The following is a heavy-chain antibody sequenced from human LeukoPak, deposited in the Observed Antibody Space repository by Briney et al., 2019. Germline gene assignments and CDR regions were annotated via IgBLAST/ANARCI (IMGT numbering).Heavy chain of an antibody. Sequence: GGSLRLSCAASGFTFSSYAMSWVCQAPGKGLEWVSAISGSGGSTYYADSVKGRFTISRDNSKNTLYLQMNSLRAEDTAVYYCGQSKSSWTYYFDYWGQGTLVTVSS. J-gene: IGHJ4*02. CDR2: ISGSGGST. D-gene: IGHD6-13*01. CDR3: GQSKSSWTYYFDY. V-gene: IGHV3-23*01. CDR1: GFTFSSYA.